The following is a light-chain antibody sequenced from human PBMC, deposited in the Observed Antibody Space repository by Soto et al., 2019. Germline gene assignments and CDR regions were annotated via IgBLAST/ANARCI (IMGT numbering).Light chain of an antibody. J-gene: IGKJ3*01. Sequence: EIVMAQSPSTLSVSQGERATLSCKASQNVDTKYLAWYQFKPGQAPRIIIFGASGRATGIPDRFSGSGSGTEFTLTINSLQSEDFAVYYCQQYNQWPGTFGPGTKVDIK. CDR2: GAS. CDR1: QNVDTKY. V-gene: IGKV3D-15*01. CDR3: QQYNQWPGT.